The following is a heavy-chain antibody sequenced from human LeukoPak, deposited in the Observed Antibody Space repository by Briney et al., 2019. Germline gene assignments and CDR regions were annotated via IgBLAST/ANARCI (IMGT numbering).Heavy chain of an antibody. V-gene: IGHV3-23*01. CDR2: ISGSGGNT. D-gene: IGHD6-19*01. CDR3: AKLYSSGLTTLYS. CDR1: GFTFSSYG. J-gene: IGHJ4*02. Sequence: GGSLRLSCAASGFTFSSYGMSWVRQAPGKGLEWVSGISGSGGNTYYADSMKGRFTISRDNSKNTLYLQMNSLRAEDTAVYYCAKLYSSGLTTLYSLGQGTLVTVSS.